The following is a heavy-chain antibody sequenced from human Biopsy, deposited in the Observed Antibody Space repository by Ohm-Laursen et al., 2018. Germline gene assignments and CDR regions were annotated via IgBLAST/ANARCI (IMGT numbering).Heavy chain of an antibody. J-gene: IGHJ4*02. V-gene: IGHV3-23*01. CDR3: AKTRGEARAAANF. CDR1: GFTFSNYA. Sequence: SLRLSCAASGFTFSNYAMTWVRQAPGKGLDWVSGVGGSGDSTYYADSVKGRFSISRDNSNNTLYLQMNSLRVDDTAVYYCAKTRGEARAAANFCGQGTLVTVSS. CDR2: VGGSGDST. D-gene: IGHD6-13*01.